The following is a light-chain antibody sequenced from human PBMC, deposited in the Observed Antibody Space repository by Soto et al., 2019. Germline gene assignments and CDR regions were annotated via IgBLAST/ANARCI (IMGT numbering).Light chain of an antibody. CDR1: QSVSSN. CDR2: GAS. CDR3: QQYSKWPRT. J-gene: IGKJ1*01. V-gene: IGKV3-15*01. Sequence: EIVMTQSPATLSVSPGERATLSCRASQSVSSNLAWYQQKPGQAPRLLIYGASTRATGLPARFSGSVSGTEFTLTISSLQSEDFAVYYCQQYSKWPRTFGRGTQVEIK.